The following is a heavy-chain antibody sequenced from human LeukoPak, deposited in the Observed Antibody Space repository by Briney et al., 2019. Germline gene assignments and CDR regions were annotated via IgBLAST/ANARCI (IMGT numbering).Heavy chain of an antibody. CDR2: FDPEDGET. CDR1: GYTLTELS. J-gene: IGHJ4*02. Sequence: GASVKVSCKVSGYTLTELSMHWVRQAPGKGLEWMGGFDPEDGETIYAQKFQGRVTMTEDTSTDTAYMELSGLRSEDTAVYYCATVRTTGPQYYFDYWGQGTLVTVSS. CDR3: ATVRTTGPQYYFDY. D-gene: IGHD1-7*01. V-gene: IGHV1-24*01.